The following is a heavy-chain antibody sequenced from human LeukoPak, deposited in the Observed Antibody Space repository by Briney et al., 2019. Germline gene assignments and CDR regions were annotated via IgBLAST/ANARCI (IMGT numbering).Heavy chain of an antibody. V-gene: IGHV4-59*11. J-gene: IGHJ4*02. Sequence: SETLSLTCIVSGGSISSHYWSWIRQPPGKGLEWIGYIYYSGSTNYNPSLKSRVTISVDTSKNQFSLKLSSVTAADTAVYYCAREDYYFDYWGQGTLVTVSS. CDR2: IYYSGST. CDR3: AREDYYFDY. CDR1: GGSISSHY.